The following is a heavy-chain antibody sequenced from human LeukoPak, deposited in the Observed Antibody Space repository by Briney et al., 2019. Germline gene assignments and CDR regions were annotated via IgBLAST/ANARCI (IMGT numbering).Heavy chain of an antibody. D-gene: IGHD2-15*01. CDR3: ARVLMVVAATDAFAI. CDR1: GGSFSGYY. V-gene: IGHV4-34*01. CDR2: INHSGST. J-gene: IGHJ3*02. Sequence: SETLSLTCAVYGGSFSGYYWSWIRQPPGKGLEWIGEINHSGSTNYNPSLKSRVTISVDTSKNQFSLKLNSVTAADTAVYYCARVLMVVAATDAFAIWGQGTMVTVSS.